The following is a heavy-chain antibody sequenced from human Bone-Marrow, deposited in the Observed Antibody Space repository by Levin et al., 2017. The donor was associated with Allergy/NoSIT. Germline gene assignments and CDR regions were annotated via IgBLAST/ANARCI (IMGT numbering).Heavy chain of an antibody. CDR2: ITWNSADI. CDR1: GFNFGDYA. Sequence: PGGSLRLSCAASGFNFGDYAMHWVRQAPGKGLEWVAGITWNSADIGYADSVRGRFTISRDNAKNFLYLQMYSLRADDTASYYCAKDRGTHYYHAMDVWGQGTTVTVAS. V-gene: IGHV3-9*01. D-gene: IGHD3/OR15-3a*01. CDR3: AKDRGTHYYHAMDV. J-gene: IGHJ6*02.